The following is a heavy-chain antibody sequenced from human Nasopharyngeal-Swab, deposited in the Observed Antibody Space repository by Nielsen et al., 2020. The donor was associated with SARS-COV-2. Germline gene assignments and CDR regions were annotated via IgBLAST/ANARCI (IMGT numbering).Heavy chain of an antibody. V-gene: IGHV1-2*02. CDR3: ARDPMRHYDDSSDTITFKVQYGMDV. D-gene: IGHD3-22*01. CDR1: GYTFTGYY. Sequence: ASVKVSCKASGYTFTGYYIHWVRQAPGQGLEWMGWVDPHRGGTKYAQRFQGRVTMTRDTSTTTAYMEVSSLRSDDTAVYYCARDPMRHYDDSSDTITFKVQYGMDVWGQGTTVTVSS. J-gene: IGHJ6*02. CDR2: VDPHRGGT.